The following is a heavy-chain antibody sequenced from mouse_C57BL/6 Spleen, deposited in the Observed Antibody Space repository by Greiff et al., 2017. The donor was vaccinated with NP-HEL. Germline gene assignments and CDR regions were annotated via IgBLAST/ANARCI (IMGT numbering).Heavy chain of an antibody. D-gene: IGHD1-1*01. CDR3: ARRGYYYGSSPYYYAMDY. CDR1: GYTFTSYW. CDR2: IDPSDSYT. V-gene: IGHV1-69*01. Sequence: QVQLKQPGAELVMPGASVKLSCKASGYTFTSYWMHWVKQRPGQGLEWIGEIDPSDSYTNYNQKFKGKSTLTVDKSSSKAYMQLSSLTSEDSAVYYCARRGYYYGSSPYYYAMDYWGQGTSVTVSS. J-gene: IGHJ4*01.